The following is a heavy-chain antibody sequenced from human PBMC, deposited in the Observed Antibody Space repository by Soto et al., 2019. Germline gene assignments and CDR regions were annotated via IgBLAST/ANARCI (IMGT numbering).Heavy chain of an antibody. CDR3: ARGGHVVVVTAALDY. V-gene: IGHV1-46*01. J-gene: IGHJ4*02. CDR2: VNPSGGHT. D-gene: IGHD2-21*02. Sequence: QVQLMQSGAEVKKPGASVKVSCKASRDTLTDYYIHWVRQAPGQGLEWMGTVNPSGGHTTYAQHFVGRVTMTRDTSTSTLYMELTSLTSEDTAVYYCARGGHVVVVTAALDYWGQGTLVTVSS. CDR1: RDTLTDYY.